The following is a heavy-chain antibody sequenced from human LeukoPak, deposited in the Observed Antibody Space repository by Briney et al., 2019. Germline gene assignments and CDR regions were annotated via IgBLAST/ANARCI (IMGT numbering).Heavy chain of an antibody. CDR2: IRNKARNYAT. CDR1: GFTFSGSA. D-gene: IGHD4-17*01. CDR3: SSDFGDYFGAFDI. J-gene: IGHJ3*02. Sequence: GGSLKLSCAASGFTFSGSATHWVRQASGKGPEWVGHIRNKARNYATAYGASMKGRFTISRDDSKNTAYLQMNSLKTEDTAVYYCSSDFGDYFGAFDIWGQGTTVTVSS. V-gene: IGHV3-73*01.